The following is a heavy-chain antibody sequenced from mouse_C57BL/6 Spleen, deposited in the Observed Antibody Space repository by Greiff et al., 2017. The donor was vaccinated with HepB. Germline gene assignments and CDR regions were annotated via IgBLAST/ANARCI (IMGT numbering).Heavy chain of an antibody. CDR1: GYTFTDYE. D-gene: IGHD1-1*01. V-gene: IGHV1-15*01. Sequence: VKLLESGAELVRPGASVTLSCKASGYTFTDYEMHWVKQTPVHGLEWIGAIDPETGGTAYNQKFKGKAILTADKSSSTAYMELRSLTSEDSAVYYCTRGGSNDWYFDVWGTGTTVTVSS. CDR3: TRGGSNDWYFDV. CDR2: IDPETGGT. J-gene: IGHJ1*03.